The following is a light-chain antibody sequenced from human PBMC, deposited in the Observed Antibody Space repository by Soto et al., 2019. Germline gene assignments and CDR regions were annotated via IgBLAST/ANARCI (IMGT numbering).Light chain of an antibody. V-gene: IGKV3-15*01. Sequence: EIVMTQSPATLSVSPGARAPLSCRASQSVSSNLAWYQQQPGQAPRLLIYGASTRATGIPARFSGSGSGTEFTLTISSLQSEDFAVYYCQQYNNWPRTFGQGTKVDIK. J-gene: IGKJ1*01. CDR1: QSVSSN. CDR2: GAS. CDR3: QQYNNWPRT.